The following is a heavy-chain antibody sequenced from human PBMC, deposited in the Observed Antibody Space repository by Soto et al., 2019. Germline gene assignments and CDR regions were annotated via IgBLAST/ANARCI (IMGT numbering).Heavy chain of an antibody. J-gene: IGHJ6*02. CDR3: TRGGMPYSSWNYYFNGMDI. D-gene: IGHD6-19*01. CDR1: GYTFTDYY. V-gene: IGHV1-2*02. Sequence: QAQVEQSGAEVKKPGASVKVYCKSSGYTFTDYYMHWVRQAPGQGLEWMGWINPKSGATNYAQKVRGRVSMTRDTSTSTGYMELTKLTSDDTAVYYCTRGGMPYSSWNYYFNGMDIWGQGTTVTVAS. CDR2: INPKSGAT.